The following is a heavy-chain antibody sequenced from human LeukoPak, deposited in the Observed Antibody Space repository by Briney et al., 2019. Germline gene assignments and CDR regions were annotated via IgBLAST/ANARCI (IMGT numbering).Heavy chain of an antibody. J-gene: IGHJ4*02. CDR3: ARLRGYTYGNPGY. CDR2: IYYTGDT. V-gene: IGHV4-39*01. Sequence: PSETLSLTCTVSGGSISTSSSYYWGWIRQPPGKGLAWIGSIYYTGDTYYNSSLKSRVTISVDTSKNQFALKLTSVTAADTALYYCARLRGYTYGNPGYWGQGSLVTVSS. CDR1: GGSISTSSSYY. D-gene: IGHD5-18*01.